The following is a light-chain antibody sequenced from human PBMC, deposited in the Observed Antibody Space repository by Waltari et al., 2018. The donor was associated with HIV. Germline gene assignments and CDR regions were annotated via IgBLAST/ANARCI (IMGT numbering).Light chain of an antibody. J-gene: IGLJ1*01. Sequence: QSVLTQPPSASGTPGQRVTISCSGSSSNIGNNTVNWYQRLPGTAPKLLIYSNNQRPSGVPDRFSGSKSDTSASLAISGLQSEDEAHYYCAAWDDSLNGYVFGTGTEVTVL. CDR2: SNN. CDR1: SSNIGNNT. CDR3: AAWDDSLNGYV. V-gene: IGLV1-44*01.